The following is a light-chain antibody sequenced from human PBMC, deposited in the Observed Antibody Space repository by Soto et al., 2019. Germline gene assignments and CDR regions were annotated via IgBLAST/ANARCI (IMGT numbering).Light chain of an antibody. CDR3: RSHAGSSSVL. V-gene: IGLV2-23*01. CDR1: RSDVGGYTL. CDR2: EDN. J-gene: IGLJ2*01. Sequence: QSVLAQPASVSGSPGQSITISCTGTRSDVGGYTLVSWFQQYPGKAPKLMIYEDNKRPSGVSDRFSGSKSGNTASLTISGLQAEDEADYYYRSHAGSSSVLFGGGTKVTVL.